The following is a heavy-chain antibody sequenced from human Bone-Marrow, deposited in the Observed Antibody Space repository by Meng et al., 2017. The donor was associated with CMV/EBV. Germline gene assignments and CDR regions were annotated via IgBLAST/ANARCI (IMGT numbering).Heavy chain of an antibody. J-gene: IGHJ2*01. V-gene: IGHV1-46*01. CDR1: RYTFSNYN. Sequence: SCKASRYTFSNYNIQWVRQAPGQGLEWVGIINPSDGGTSYAQKFQDRVTITRDTSTNTVYMELSSLRSQDTAVFYCAREAPNWYFDLWGRGTLVTVSS. CDR2: INPSDGGT. D-gene: IGHD2-8*01. CDR3: AREAPNWYFDL.